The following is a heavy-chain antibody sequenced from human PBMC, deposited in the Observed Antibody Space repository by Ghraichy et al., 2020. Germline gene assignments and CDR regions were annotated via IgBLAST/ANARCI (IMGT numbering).Heavy chain of an antibody. CDR2: IWYDGSNK. D-gene: IGHD6-19*01. V-gene: IGHV3-33*06. J-gene: IGHJ3*02. Sequence: GGSLRLSCAASGFTFSSYGMHWVRQAPGKGLEWVAVIWYDGSNKYYADSVKGRFTISRDNSKNTLFLQMNSLRAEDTAGYYCANDIIAVAANDAFDIWGQGTMVTVSS. CDR1: GFTFSSYG. CDR3: ANDIIAVAANDAFDI.